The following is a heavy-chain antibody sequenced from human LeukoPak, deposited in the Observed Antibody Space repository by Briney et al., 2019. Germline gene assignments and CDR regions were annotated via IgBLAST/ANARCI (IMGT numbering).Heavy chain of an antibody. J-gene: IGHJ3*02. CDR1: GYSFTTHW. CDR3: ASAYGDNGHAFDI. V-gene: IGHV5-51*01. D-gene: IGHD4-17*01. CDR2: IYPGDSDT. Sequence: GESLKISCKGSGYSFTTHWIGWVRQMPGKGLEWMGIIYPGDSDTRYRPPFQGQVTISADKSITTAYLQWSSLKASDTAMYYCASAYGDNGHAFDIWGQGTMVTVSS.